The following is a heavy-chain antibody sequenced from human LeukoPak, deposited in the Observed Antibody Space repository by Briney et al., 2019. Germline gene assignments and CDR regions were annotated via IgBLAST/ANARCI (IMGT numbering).Heavy chain of an antibody. CDR1: GGSISSYY. J-gene: IGHJ3*02. Sequence: SETLSLTCTVSGGSISSYYWSWIRQPPGKGLEWIGYIYYSESTNYNPSLKSRVTISVDTSKNQFSLKLSSVTAADTAVYYCARVGYCSSTSCQISGAFDIWGQGTMVTVSS. CDR3: ARVGYCSSTSCQISGAFDI. V-gene: IGHV4-59*01. D-gene: IGHD2-2*01. CDR2: IYYSEST.